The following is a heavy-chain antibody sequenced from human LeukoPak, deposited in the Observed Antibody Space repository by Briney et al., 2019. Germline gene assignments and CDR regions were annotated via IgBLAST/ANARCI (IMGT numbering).Heavy chain of an antibody. Sequence: SETLSLTCTISGGSISSYYWSWIRQPAGKGLEWIGRIYSSGGTNYNPSLKSRVTISVDTSKNQFSLKLSSVTAADTAVYYCARHRCSGGSCYPMNWFDPWGQGTLVTVSS. D-gene: IGHD2-15*01. V-gene: IGHV4-4*07. CDR3: ARHRCSGGSCYPMNWFDP. CDR2: IYSSGGT. CDR1: GGSISSYY. J-gene: IGHJ5*02.